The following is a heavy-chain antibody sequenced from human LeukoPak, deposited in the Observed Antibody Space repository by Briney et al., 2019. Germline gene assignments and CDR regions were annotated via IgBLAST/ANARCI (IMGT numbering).Heavy chain of an antibody. CDR2: IYPGDSDT. D-gene: IGHD3-9*01. Sequence: GESLKISCKGSGYSFTSYWIGWVRQMPGRGLEWMGIIYPGDSDTRYSPSFQGQVTISADKSISTAYLQWSSLKASDTAMYYCARRLPYYDILTGYYGGDAFDIWGQGTMVTVSS. CDR3: ARRLPYYDILTGYYGGDAFDI. J-gene: IGHJ3*02. CDR1: GYSFTSYW. V-gene: IGHV5-51*01.